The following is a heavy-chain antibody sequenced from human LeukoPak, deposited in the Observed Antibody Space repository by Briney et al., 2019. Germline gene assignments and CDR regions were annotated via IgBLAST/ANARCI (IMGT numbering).Heavy chain of an antibody. J-gene: IGHJ4*02. V-gene: IGHV3-48*04. CDR1: GFTFSSYN. CDR3: AVRGSQIN. CDR2: ISSSSSIR. Sequence: PVGSLRLSCAASGFTFSSYNMNSVRQAPGKGLEWVSYISSSSSIRHYADSVKGRLTISRDDAENSLYLQMNSLRTEETAVYYCAVRGSQINWGQGTLVTVSS.